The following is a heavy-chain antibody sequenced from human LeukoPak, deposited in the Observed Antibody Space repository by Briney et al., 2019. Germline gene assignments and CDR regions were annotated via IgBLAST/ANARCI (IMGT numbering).Heavy chain of an antibody. Sequence: SQTLSLTCTVAGRSISSGDYYWSWIRQPPGKGLEWIVYIYYSGSTYYNPSLKSRVTISVDTSKNQFSLKLSSVTAADTAVYYCARARYDFWSNYYYGMDVWGQGTTVTVSS. CDR3: ARARYDFWSNYYYGMDV. CDR2: IYYSGST. V-gene: IGHV4-30-4*01. CDR1: GRSISSGDYY. D-gene: IGHD3-3*01. J-gene: IGHJ6*02.